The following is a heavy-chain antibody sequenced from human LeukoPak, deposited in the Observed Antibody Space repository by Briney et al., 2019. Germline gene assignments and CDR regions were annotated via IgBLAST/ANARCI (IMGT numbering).Heavy chain of an antibody. D-gene: IGHD1-26*01. J-gene: IGHJ6*03. CDR3: ARDPYSGNYGAYYYYYMDV. CDR2: ISSSGSTI. V-gene: IGHV3-11*04. Sequence: PGGSLRLSCAASGFTFSDYYMSWIRQAPGKGLEWVTNISSSGSTIYYADSVKGRFTISRDNAKNSLYLQMDSLRVEDTAEYYCARDPYSGNYGAYYYYYMDVWGKGTTVTVSS. CDR1: GFTFSDYY.